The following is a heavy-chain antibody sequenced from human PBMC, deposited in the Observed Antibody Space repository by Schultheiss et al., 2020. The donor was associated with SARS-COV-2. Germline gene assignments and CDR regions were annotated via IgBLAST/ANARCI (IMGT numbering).Heavy chain of an antibody. CDR3: ARGGQAGSYNY. CDR1: GFIFSSYE. CDR2: IRNKANSHTT. V-gene: IGHV3-72*01. D-gene: IGHD3-9*01. J-gene: IGHJ4*02. Sequence: GESLKISCAASGFIFSSYEMNWVRQAPGKGLEWVGRIRNKANSHTTEYAASVKGRFTISRDDSKNSLYLQMNSLKTEDTAVYYCARGGQAGSYNYWGQGTLVTVSS.